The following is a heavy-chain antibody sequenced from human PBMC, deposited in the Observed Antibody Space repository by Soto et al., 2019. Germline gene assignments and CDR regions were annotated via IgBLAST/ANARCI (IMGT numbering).Heavy chain of an antibody. V-gene: IGHV3-23*01. CDR2: ISGGGPPT. Sequence: EVQMLESGGGLVQPGGSLRLSCTGSRFTFSSYGMSWVRQAPGKGLEWVSGISGGGPPTYYADSVRGRFTISRDNSKNTLYLQMNSLRAEDTAVYYCAIRTYSTGWYYLDLWGRGTLVTVSA. CDR3: AIRTYSTGWYYLDL. J-gene: IGHJ4*02. CDR1: RFTFSSYG. D-gene: IGHD6-25*01.